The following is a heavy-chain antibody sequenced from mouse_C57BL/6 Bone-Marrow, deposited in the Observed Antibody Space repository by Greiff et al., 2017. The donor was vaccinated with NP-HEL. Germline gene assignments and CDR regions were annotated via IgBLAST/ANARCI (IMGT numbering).Heavy chain of an antibody. J-gene: IGHJ4*01. Sequence: QVQLQQSGAELVRPGTSVKVSCKASGYAFTNYLIEWVKQRPGQGLEWIGVINPGSGGTNYNEKFKGKATLTADKSSSTAYMQLSSLTSEDSAVYFCARFVWLRKAMDYWGQGTSVTVSS. D-gene: IGHD2-2*01. CDR2: INPGSGGT. V-gene: IGHV1-54*01. CDR1: GYAFTNYL. CDR3: ARFVWLRKAMDY.